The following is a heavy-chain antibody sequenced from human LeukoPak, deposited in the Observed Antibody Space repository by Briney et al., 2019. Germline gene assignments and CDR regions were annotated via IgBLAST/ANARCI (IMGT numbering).Heavy chain of an antibody. CDR1: GFTVSSYA. D-gene: IGHD6-19*01. Sequence: PGGSLRLSCAASGFTVSSYAMSWVRQAPGKGLEWVSAISGSGGSTYYADSVKGRFTISRDNSKNTLYLQMNSLRAEDTAVYYCAKDPAVADAFDIWGQGTMVTVSS. CDR3: AKDPAVADAFDI. CDR2: ISGSGGST. V-gene: IGHV3-23*01. J-gene: IGHJ3*02.